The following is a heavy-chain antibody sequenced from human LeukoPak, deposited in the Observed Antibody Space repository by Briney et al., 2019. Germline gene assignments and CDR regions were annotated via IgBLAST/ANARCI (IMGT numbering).Heavy chain of an antibody. CDR2: IIPILGIA. Sequence: GASVKVSCKASGGTFSSYAISWVRQAPGQGLEWMGRIIPILGIANYAQKFQGRVTITADKSTSTAYMELMSLGSDDTAVYYCAREPGTSTAGRDSGDFDCWGQGTLVAVSS. J-gene: IGHJ4*02. V-gene: IGHV1-69*04. CDR1: GGTFSSYA. CDR3: AREPGTSTAGRDSGDFDC. D-gene: IGHD3-10*01.